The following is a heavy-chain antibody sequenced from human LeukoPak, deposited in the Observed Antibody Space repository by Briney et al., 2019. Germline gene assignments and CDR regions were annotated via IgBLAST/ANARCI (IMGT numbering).Heavy chain of an antibody. CDR3: ARSRDYYGSGSSPPDY. D-gene: IGHD3-10*01. Sequence: ASVKVSCKASGYTFTSYGISWVRQAPGQGLEWTGWISAYNGNKNYAQKLQGRVIMTTDTSTSTAYMELRSLRSDDTAVYYCARSRDYYGSGSSPPDYSGQGTLVTVSS. CDR2: ISAYNGNK. V-gene: IGHV1-18*04. J-gene: IGHJ4*02. CDR1: GYTFTSYG.